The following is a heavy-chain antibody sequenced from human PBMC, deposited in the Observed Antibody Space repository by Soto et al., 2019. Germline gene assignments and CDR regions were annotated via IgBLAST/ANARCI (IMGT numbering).Heavy chain of an antibody. CDR1: SGSISSSNW. Sequence: QVQLQESGPGLVKPSGTLSLTCAVSSGSISSSNWWSWVRQPPGKGLEWIGEIYHSGSTNYNPSLKSLVTIAVDKSNNQFSLKLSSVTAADTAVYYCARLVPAAAKVYYFDYWGQGTLVTVSS. CDR3: ARLVPAAAKVYYFDY. CDR2: IYHSGST. J-gene: IGHJ4*02. D-gene: IGHD2-2*01. V-gene: IGHV4-4*02.